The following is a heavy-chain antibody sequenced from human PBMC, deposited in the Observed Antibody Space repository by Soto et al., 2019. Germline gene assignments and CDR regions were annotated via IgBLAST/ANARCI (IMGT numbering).Heavy chain of an antibody. J-gene: IGHJ4*02. Sequence: SVKVSCKASGGTFSSYAISWVRQAPGQGLEWMGGIIPIFGTANYAQKFQGRVTITADESTSTAYMELSSLRSEDTAVYYCARRGWGGYSYGTFGYWGQGTLVTVSS. D-gene: IGHD5-18*01. CDR1: GGTFSSYA. CDR2: IIPIFGTA. CDR3: ARRGWGGYSYGTFGY. V-gene: IGHV1-69*13.